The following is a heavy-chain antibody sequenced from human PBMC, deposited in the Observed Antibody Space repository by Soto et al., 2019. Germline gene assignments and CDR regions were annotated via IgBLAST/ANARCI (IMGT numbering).Heavy chain of an antibody. Sequence: QVQLQQWGAGLLKPSETLSLSCAVYGASFSGYYCNWIRQPPGKGLEWIGEINQSGSTNYSPSLKTRVTISVDTSKKQFSLRLSSVTAADTAVYYCARRFSGSGRYFDYWGQGTLVTVSS. CDR2: INQSGST. D-gene: IGHD6-25*01. V-gene: IGHV4-34*02. CDR1: GASFSGYY. J-gene: IGHJ4*02. CDR3: ARRFSGSGRYFDY.